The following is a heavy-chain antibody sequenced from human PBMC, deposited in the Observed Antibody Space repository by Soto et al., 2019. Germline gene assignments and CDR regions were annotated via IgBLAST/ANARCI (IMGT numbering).Heavy chain of an antibody. CDR2: LVPQFGTP. D-gene: IGHD5-18*01. CDR1: RGTFNRYA. J-gene: IGHJ4*02. V-gene: IGHV1-69*01. CDR3: ARQNRDTPMVPFDV. Sequence: QVQLVQSGAEVNKPGSSVKVSCLASRGTFNRYAINCVRQAPGHGLEWLGALVPQFGTPNYAQKFQDRVTIVADESTNTPSMELRGLTSDDTAVYYCARQNRDTPMVPFDVWGQGTLVTVSS.